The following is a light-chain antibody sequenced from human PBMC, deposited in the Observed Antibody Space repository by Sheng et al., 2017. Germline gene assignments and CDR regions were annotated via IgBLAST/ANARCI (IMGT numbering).Light chain of an antibody. V-gene: IGKV1-5*03. J-gene: IGKJ4*01. Sequence: DIQMTQSPSTLSASVGDRVTITCRASQSISSWLAWYQQKPGKAPKLLIYKASSLESGVPSRFSGSGSGTEFTLTISSLQPDDFATYYYQQYNSYSTFGRRDRRWRIK. CDR3: QQYNSYST. CDR2: KAS. CDR1: QSISSW.